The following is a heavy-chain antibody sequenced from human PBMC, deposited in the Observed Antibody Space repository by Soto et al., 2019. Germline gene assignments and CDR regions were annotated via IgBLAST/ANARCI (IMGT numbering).Heavy chain of an antibody. V-gene: IGHV1-46*01. CDR3: ARDNYYDSSGYATNYYYYYYGMDV. CDR2: INPSGGST. D-gene: IGHD3-22*01. CDR1: GYTFTSYY. Sequence: ASVKVSCKASGYTFTSYYMHWVRQAPGQGLEWMGIINPSGGSTSYAQKFQGRVTMTRDTSTSTVYMELSSLRSEDTAVYYCARDNYYDSSGYATNYYYYYYGMDVWGQGTTVTVSS. J-gene: IGHJ6*02.